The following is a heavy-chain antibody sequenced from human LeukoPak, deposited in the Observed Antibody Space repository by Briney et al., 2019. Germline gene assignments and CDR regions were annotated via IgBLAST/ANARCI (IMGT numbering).Heavy chain of an antibody. CDR1: GFTFYRYG. D-gene: IGHD2-2*01. CDR3: ARGDTDTRCCNNWFDP. V-gene: IGHV3-21*01. CDR2: ISGTSTYI. Sequence: SLGGLRLSCAASGFTFYRYGMYWVRQAPGKGLEWVSSISGTSTYIYYSDSVKGRFTISRDNAKNSVYLEMNSLRAEDTAVYYCARGDTDTRCCNNWFDPWGQGTLVTVSS. J-gene: IGHJ5*02.